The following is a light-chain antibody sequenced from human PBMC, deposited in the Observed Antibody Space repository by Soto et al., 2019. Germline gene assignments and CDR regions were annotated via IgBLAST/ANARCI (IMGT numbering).Light chain of an antibody. J-gene: IGKJ2*01. Sequence: EIVLTQSPGTLSLSPGERATLSCRASQSVRSNHLAWYQQKPGQAPRLLIYDASSRATGIPDRSSGSGSGTDFTLTISRLEPEDFAVYYCQQYGSSPRTFGRGTKLEI. CDR2: DAS. CDR1: QSVRSNH. CDR3: QQYGSSPRT. V-gene: IGKV3-20*01.